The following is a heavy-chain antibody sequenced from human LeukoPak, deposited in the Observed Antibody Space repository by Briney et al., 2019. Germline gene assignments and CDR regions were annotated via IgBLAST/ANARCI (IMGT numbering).Heavy chain of an antibody. CDR1: GFTFSSYW. CDR3: ARDPLGYSYGTTAEYFQH. V-gene: IGHV3-7*01. CDR2: IKQDGSEK. Sequence: GGSLRLSCATSGFTFSSYWMSWVRQAPGKGLEWVANIKQDGSEKHYVDSVKGRFTISRDNAKNSLYLQMNSLRAEDTAVYYCARDPLGYSYGTTAEYFQHWGQGTLVTASS. J-gene: IGHJ1*01. D-gene: IGHD5-18*01.